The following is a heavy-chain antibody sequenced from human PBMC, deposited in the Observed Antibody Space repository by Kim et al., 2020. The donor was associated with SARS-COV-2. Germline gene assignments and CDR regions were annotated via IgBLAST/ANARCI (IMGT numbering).Heavy chain of an antibody. J-gene: IGHJ6*02. Sequence: SETLSLTCTVSGGSISSYYWSWIRQPPGKGLEWIGYIYYSGSTNYNPSLKSRVTISVDTSKNQFSLKLSSVTAADTAVYYCARSRGLGVLLYYYYGMDVWGQGTTVTVSS. V-gene: IGHV4-59*01. D-gene: IGHD3-10*01. CDR1: GGSISSYY. CDR2: IYYSGST. CDR3: ARSRGLGVLLYYYYGMDV.